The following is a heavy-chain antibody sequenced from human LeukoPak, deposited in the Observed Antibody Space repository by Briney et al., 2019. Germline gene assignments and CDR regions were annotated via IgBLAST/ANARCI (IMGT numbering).Heavy chain of an antibody. Sequence: GGSLRLSCAASGFTFSDYYMSWIRQAPGKGLEWVSYISGSGSTIYYADSVKGRFTISRDNAKNSLYLQMNSLRAEDTAVYYCASPEFHYYDSSGYYYWGQGTLVTVSS. CDR3: ASPEFHYYDSSGYYY. J-gene: IGHJ4*02. CDR1: GFTFSDYY. CDR2: ISGSGSTI. D-gene: IGHD3-22*01. V-gene: IGHV3-11*04.